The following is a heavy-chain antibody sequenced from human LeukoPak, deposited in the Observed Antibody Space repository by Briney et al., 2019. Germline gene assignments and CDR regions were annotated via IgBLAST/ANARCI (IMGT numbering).Heavy chain of an antibody. D-gene: IGHD3-10*01. CDR1: RITLSNYG. Sequence: PGRSLRLSCALSRITLSNYGMSGVRQAPGKGLEWVAGLSGRGGGTNYADSVQGRFTISRDNPEKSLYQQMHSLSAEDTAVYFCAKRGVVIRALLVGFPKESYYFDSWGQGALVTVSS. J-gene: IGHJ4*02. CDR2: LSGRGGGT. V-gene: IGHV3-23*01. CDR3: AKRGVVIRALLVGFPKESYYFDS.